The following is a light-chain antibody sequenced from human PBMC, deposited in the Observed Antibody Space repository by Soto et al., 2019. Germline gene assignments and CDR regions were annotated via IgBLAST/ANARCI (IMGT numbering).Light chain of an antibody. Sequence: DIQMTQSPSSLSASVGDRVTITCRASQSISSYLNWYQQKPGKAPKLVIYAASSLQSGVPSRFSGSGSGTDFTLTISSLQPEDFATYSCQQSYSTPPTFGGGTKVEIK. CDR3: QQSYSTPPT. V-gene: IGKV1-39*01. CDR2: AAS. CDR1: QSISSY. J-gene: IGKJ4*01.